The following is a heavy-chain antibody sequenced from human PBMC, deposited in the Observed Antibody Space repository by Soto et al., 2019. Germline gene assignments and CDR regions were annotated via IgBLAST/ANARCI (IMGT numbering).Heavy chain of an antibody. J-gene: IGHJ4*02. CDR1: GGSFSGYY. V-gene: IGHV4-34*01. D-gene: IGHD6-19*01. Sequence: SETLSLTCAVYGGSFSGYYWSWIRQPPGKGLEWIGEINHSGSTNYNPSLKSRVTISVDTSKNQFSLKLSSVTAADTAVYYCARTVSIAVAAVFDYWGQGTLVTVSS. CDR3: ARTVSIAVAAVFDY. CDR2: INHSGST.